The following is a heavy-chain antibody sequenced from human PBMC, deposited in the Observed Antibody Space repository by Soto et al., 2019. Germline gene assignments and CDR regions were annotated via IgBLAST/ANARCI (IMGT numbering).Heavy chain of an antibody. V-gene: IGHV1-18*01. J-gene: IGHJ4*02. CDR2: ISAYNGNT. CDR1: GYTFTSYG. CDR3: ARPRLATFGGVIVQEYYFDY. Sequence: QVQLVQSGAEVKKPGASVKVSCKASGYTFTSYGISWVRQAPGQGLEWMGWISAYNGNTNYAQKLQGRVTMTTDTSTSTAYMERRSLRSDATAVYYCARPRLATFGGVIVQEYYFDYWGQGTLVTVSS. D-gene: IGHD3-16*02.